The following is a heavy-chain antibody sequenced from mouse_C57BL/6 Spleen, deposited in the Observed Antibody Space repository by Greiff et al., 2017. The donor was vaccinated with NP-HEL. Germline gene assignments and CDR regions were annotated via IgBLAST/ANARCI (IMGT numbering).Heavy chain of an antibody. J-gene: IGHJ2*01. CDR1: GFTFSDYG. D-gene: IGHD1-1*01. V-gene: IGHV5-17*01. Sequence: EVMLVESGGGLVKPGGSLKLSCAASGFTFSDYGMHWVRQAPEKGLEWVAYISSGSSTIYYADTVKGRFTISRDNAKNTLFLQMTSLRSEDTAMYYCARSHYYGSSYLYYFDYWGQGTTLTVSS. CDR2: ISSGSSTI. CDR3: ARSHYYGSSYLYYFDY.